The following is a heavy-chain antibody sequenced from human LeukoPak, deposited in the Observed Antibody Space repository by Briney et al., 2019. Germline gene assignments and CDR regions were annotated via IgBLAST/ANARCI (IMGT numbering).Heavy chain of an antibody. CDR1: GGSISSGGYS. J-gene: IGHJ6*04. Sequence: PSQTLSLTCAVSGGSISSGGYSWSWIRQPPGKGLEWIGYIYHSGSTYYNPSLKSRVTISVDTSKNQFSLKLSSVTAADTAVYYCARSQYYYYGMDVWGKGTTVTVSS. CDR2: IYHSGST. CDR3: ARSQYYYYGMDV. V-gene: IGHV4-30-2*05.